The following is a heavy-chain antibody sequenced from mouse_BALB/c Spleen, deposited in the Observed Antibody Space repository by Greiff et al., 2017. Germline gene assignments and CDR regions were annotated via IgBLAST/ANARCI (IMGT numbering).Heavy chain of an antibody. CDR2: INPYNDYT. CDR3: ARDYRCDGDAMDY. J-gene: IGHJ4*01. V-gene: IGHV1S45*01. D-gene: IGHD2-14*01. Sequence: VQLQQSGAELVRPGASVKISCKASGYTFTNHHINWVKQRPGQGLDWIGYINPYNDYTSYNQKFKGKATLTVDKSSSTAYMELSSLTSEDSAVYYGARDYRCDGDAMDYWGQGTSVTVSS. CDR1: GYTFTNHH.